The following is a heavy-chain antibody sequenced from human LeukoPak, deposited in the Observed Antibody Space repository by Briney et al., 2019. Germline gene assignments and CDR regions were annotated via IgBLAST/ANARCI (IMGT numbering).Heavy chain of an antibody. J-gene: IGHJ4*02. CDR3: ARGLYYYGSGSYYNDY. CDR2: INPNSGGT. D-gene: IGHD3-10*01. V-gene: IGHV1-2*02. CDR1: GYTFTGYY. Sequence: VAPVKVSCKASGYTFTGYYMHWVRQAPGQGLEWMGWINPNSGGTNYAQKFQGRVTMTRDTSISTAYMELSRLRSDDTAVYYCARGLYYYGSGSYYNDYWGQGTLVTVSS.